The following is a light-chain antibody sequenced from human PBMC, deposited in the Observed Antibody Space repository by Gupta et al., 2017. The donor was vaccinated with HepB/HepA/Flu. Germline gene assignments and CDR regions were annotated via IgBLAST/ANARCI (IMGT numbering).Light chain of an antibody. J-gene: IGLJ2*01. CDR2: GKN. V-gene: IGLV3-19*01. CDR3: NSRESSGNQRV. Sequence: SSELTHAPSVSVALGQTVRITCQGDSVRSDYESWYQQKPGQDTVLVIYGKNNRPSGIPDRFSGSRSGNTASLTITGAQAEDEADYYCNSRESSGNQRVFGGGTKLTVL. CDR1: SVRSDY.